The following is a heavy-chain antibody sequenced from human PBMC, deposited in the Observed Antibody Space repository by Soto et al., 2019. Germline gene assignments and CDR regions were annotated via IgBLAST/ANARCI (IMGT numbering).Heavy chain of an antibody. CDR2: ISAYNGNT. V-gene: IGHV1-18*01. CDR3: ERDRPRTAAALYYYYGMDV. Sequence: QVQLVQSGAEVKKPGASVKVSCKASGYTFTSYGISWVRQAPGQGLEWMGWISAYNGNTNYAQKLQGRVTMTTDTSTSTAYMELRSLRSDDTAVYYCERDRPRTAAALYYYYGMDVWGQGTTVTVSS. J-gene: IGHJ6*02. D-gene: IGHD6-13*01. CDR1: GYTFTSYG.